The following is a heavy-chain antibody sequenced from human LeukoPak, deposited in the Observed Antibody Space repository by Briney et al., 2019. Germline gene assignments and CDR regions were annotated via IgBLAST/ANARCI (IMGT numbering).Heavy chain of an antibody. CDR2: INHSGST. D-gene: IGHD3-22*01. CDR1: GGSISSSSYY. Sequence: PSETLSLTCTVSGGSISSSSYYWGWIRQPPGKGLEWIGEINHSGSTNYNPSLKSRVTISVDTSKNQFSLKLSSVTAADTAVYYCARGRITMIVVRAEYFQHWGQGTLVTVSS. CDR3: ARGRITMIVVRAEYFQH. J-gene: IGHJ1*01. V-gene: IGHV4-39*07.